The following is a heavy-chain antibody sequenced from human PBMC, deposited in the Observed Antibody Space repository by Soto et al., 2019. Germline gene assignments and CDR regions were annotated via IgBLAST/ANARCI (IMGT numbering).Heavy chain of an antibody. CDR3: ARESIAARPVDP. D-gene: IGHD6-6*01. Sequence: QVQLQESGPGLVKPSQTLSLTCTVSGGSISSGGYYWSWIRQHPGKGLEWIGYMHYSGSSYYNSSLKSRXXIXVXXSKNQCSLKLSSVTAADTAVYYCARESIAARPVDPWGQGILVTVSS. CDR2: MHYSGSS. CDR1: GGSISSGGYY. V-gene: IGHV4-31*03. J-gene: IGHJ5*02.